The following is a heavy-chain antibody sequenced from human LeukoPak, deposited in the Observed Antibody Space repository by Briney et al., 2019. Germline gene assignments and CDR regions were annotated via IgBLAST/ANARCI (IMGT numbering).Heavy chain of an antibody. CDR1: GGSISSSSYY. V-gene: IGHV4-39*01. J-gene: IGHJ4*02. Sequence: PSETLSLTCTVSGGSISSSSYYWGWIRQPPGKRLEGSGSIYYSGSTYYNPSLKSRVPISVDTSKNQFSLKLSSVTAADTAVYYCARGYSSNPFDYWGQGTLVTVSS. CDR3: ARGYSSNPFDY. CDR2: IYYSGST. D-gene: IGHD6-13*01.